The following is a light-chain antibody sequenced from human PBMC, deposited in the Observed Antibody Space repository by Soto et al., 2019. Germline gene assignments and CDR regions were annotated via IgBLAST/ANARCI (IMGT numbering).Light chain of an antibody. J-gene: IGKJ1*01. CDR3: MQGTHWPWT. V-gene: IGKV2-30*02. CDR2: EVS. Sequence: DVVLTQSPLSLPVTLGQPASISCRSSQSLIHSDGSTYLSWFQQRPGQSPMRLIYEVSDRDSGVPDRVRGSGSGTDFTLKISRVEAEDVGVYYCMQGTHWPWTFGQGTKVEIK. CDR1: QSLIHSDGSTY.